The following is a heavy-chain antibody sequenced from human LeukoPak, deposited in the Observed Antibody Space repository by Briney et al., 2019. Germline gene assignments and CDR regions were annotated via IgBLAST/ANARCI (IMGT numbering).Heavy chain of an antibody. D-gene: IGHD2-8*02. J-gene: IGHJ2*01. V-gene: IGHV1-18*01. CDR1: DYMFTKYG. CDR2: ISPYSGNT. CDR3: SREGEGEDGTGHHNWYFDL. Sequence: ASVRVSCKASDYMFTKYGISWVRQAPGQGLEWMGWISPYSGNTKYDQKVQGRVTMTTDTSTSTAYLELRSLRSDDTAMYYCSREGEGEDGTGHHNWYFDLWGRGTLVTVSS.